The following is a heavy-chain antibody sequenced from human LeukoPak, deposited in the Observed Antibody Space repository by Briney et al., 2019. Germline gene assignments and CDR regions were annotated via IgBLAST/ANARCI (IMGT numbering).Heavy chain of an antibody. CDR2: ISSSSTI. Sequence: GGSLRLSCAASGFTFSSYSMNWVRQAPGKGLEWVSYISSSSTIYYADSVKGRFTISRDNAKNSLYLQMNSLRAEDTAVYYCARDQSTYYYDSSGSRYYYYYMDVWGKGTTVTVS. D-gene: IGHD3-22*01. J-gene: IGHJ6*03. CDR1: GFTFSSYS. CDR3: ARDQSTYYYDSSGSRYYYYYMDV. V-gene: IGHV3-48*01.